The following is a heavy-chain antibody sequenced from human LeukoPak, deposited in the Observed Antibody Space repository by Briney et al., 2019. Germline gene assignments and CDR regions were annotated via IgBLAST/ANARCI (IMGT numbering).Heavy chain of an antibody. V-gene: IGHV3-7*05. D-gene: IGHD2-21*02. CDR3: ATYCGGDCYSPHDAFDN. CDR2: IKRDGSAR. Sequence: GGSLRLSCVVSEFAFSSYWMTWVRQAPGKGLEWVANIKRDGSARYYADSVKGRFTISRDNAKNSLYLQMNSLRAEDTAMYYCATYCGGDCYSPHDAFDNWGQGTMVTVSS. J-gene: IGHJ3*02. CDR1: EFAFSSYW.